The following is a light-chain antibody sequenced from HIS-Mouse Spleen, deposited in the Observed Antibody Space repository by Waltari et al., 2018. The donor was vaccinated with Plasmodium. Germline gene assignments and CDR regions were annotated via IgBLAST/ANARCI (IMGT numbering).Light chain of an antibody. J-gene: IGLJ3*02. CDR1: ALTKNY. CDR3: YSTDSSGNHRV. CDR2: EDS. V-gene: IGLV3-10*01. Sequence: SYELTQPPSVSVSPGQTDRITCTGDALTKNYAYWYQPKSGQAPVLVIYEDSKRPSGIPERFSGSSSGTMATLTISGAQVEDEADYYCYSTDSSGNHRVFGGGTKLTVL.